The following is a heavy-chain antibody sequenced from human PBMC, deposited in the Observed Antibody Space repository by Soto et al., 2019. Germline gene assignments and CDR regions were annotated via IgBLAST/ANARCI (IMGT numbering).Heavy chain of an antibody. D-gene: IGHD4-17*01. CDR3: TGPILYGDSTQANNWFDP. V-gene: IGHV3-73*01. Sequence: GGSLRLSCAASGFTFSGSARHWVRQASGKGLEWVGRIRSKANSYATAYAASVKGRFTISRDDSKNTAYLQMNSLKTEDTAVYYCTGPILYGDSTQANNWFDPWGQGTLVTVSS. CDR1: GFTFSGSA. CDR2: IRSKANSYAT. J-gene: IGHJ5*02.